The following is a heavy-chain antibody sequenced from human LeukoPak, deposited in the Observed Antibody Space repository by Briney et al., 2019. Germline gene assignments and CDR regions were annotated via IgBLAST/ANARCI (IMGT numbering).Heavy chain of an antibody. J-gene: IGHJ5*02. D-gene: IGHD2-21*01. CDR3: ARYSLNWFDP. CDR1: GDSISNYY. V-gene: IGHV4-59*08. CDR2: IYYSGGT. Sequence: PSETLSLTCTVSGDSISNYYWSWIRQSPGKGLEWIGYIYYSGGTNHNPSFKSRVTISVDMSKNQFSLKLSSVTAADTAMYYCARYSLNWFDPWGQGTLVTVSS.